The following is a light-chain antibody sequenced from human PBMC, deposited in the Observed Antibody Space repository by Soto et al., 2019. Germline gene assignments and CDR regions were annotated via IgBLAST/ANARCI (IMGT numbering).Light chain of an antibody. CDR3: QQSYSTPPIT. J-gene: IGKJ5*01. CDR2: AAS. CDR1: QSISTY. Sequence: DIQMTQSPSSLSASVGDRVTITCRASQSISTYLNWYQQKPGEGPKLLIYAASRLQSGVPSRFSGSGSGTDFTLVISSLQPEDFATYYCQQSYSTPPITFGQGTRLE. V-gene: IGKV1-39*01.